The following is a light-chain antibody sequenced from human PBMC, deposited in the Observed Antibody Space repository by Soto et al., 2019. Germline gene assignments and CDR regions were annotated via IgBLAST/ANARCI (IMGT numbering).Light chain of an antibody. J-gene: IGKJ2*01. V-gene: IGKV3-20*01. CDR1: QSVRSSN. Sequence: EIVLTQSPGTLSSSPGERATLSCRASQSVRSSNLAWYQQKPGQAPRLLIYGASSRATGIPDRFSGSGSGTDFTLTISRLEPEDFAVYYCQQYGSSPLYTFGQGTKLEIK. CDR3: QQYGSSPLYT. CDR2: GAS.